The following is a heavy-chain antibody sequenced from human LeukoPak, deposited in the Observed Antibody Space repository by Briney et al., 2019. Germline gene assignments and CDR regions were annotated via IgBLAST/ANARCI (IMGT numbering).Heavy chain of an antibody. CDR3: ARVRRYSGSYYAGRYNWFDP. Sequence: ASVKVSCKASGYTFTDYYMHWVRQAPGQGLEWMGWINPNSGGTNYAQKFQGRVTMTRDTSISTAYMELSRLRSDDTAVYYCARVRRYSGSYYAGRYNWFDPWGQGTLVTVSS. D-gene: IGHD1-26*01. CDR1: GYTFTDYY. V-gene: IGHV1-2*02. J-gene: IGHJ5*02. CDR2: INPNSGGT.